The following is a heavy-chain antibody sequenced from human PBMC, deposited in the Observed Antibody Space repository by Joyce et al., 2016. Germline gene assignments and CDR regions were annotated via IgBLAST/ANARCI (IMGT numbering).Heavy chain of an antibody. Sequence: EVKLVQSGSEVKKPGESLRISCKGSGYSFSSYWIGWVRQMPGTGLEYMGFISPGDSDTIYSPSFEGQVTFSADNSINPAYLHWDSLKTSDTAIYYCARGQQWLFDYWGQGILVTVSS. CDR2: ISPGDSDT. V-gene: IGHV5-51*01. CDR1: GYSFSSYW. CDR3: ARGQQWLFDY. J-gene: IGHJ4*02. D-gene: IGHD6-19*01.